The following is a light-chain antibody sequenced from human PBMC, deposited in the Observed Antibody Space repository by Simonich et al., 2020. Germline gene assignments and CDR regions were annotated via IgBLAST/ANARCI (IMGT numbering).Light chain of an antibody. V-gene: IGLV2-8*01. CDR1: SSDVGGYNY. CDR3: SSYAGSNNVV. Sequence: QSALTQPPSASGSPGQSVTISCTGTSSDVGGYNYVSWYQQHPGKAPKLMRYEVRKRPSGGPYRFSGAKSGNTASLTVSGLQAEDEADYYCSSYAGSNNVVFGGGTKLTVL. J-gene: IGLJ2*01. CDR2: EVR.